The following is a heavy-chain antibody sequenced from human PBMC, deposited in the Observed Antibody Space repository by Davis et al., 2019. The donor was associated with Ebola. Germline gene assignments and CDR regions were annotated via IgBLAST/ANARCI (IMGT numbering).Heavy chain of an antibody. J-gene: IGHJ4*02. CDR3: AKERDYAQVFIDY. CDR1: GFNFRKYW. CDR2: IDQDGTRT. V-gene: IGHV3-74*01. D-gene: IGHD4-17*01. Sequence: PGGSLRLSCAASGFNFRKYWLHWVRQAPGKGLVWVSRIDQDGTRTVYADSVKGRFTIYRDNAKNTLYLQMNSLRAEDTAVYYCAKERDYAQVFIDYWGQGTLVTVSS.